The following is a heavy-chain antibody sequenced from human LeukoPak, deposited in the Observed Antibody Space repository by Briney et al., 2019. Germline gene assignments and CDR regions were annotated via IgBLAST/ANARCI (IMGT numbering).Heavy chain of an antibody. J-gene: IGHJ6*02. Sequence: GGSLRLSCAASGFTFRSYAMHWVRQAPGKGLEWVAVILYDGSNQYYADSVKGRFTVSRDNSKNTLYLQMNSLRPEDTAVYYCAKWPDDYSYGMDVWGQGTTVTVSS. CDR2: ILYDGSNQ. D-gene: IGHD5-12*01. CDR3: AKWPDDYSYGMDV. CDR1: GFTFRSYA. V-gene: IGHV3-30-3*01.